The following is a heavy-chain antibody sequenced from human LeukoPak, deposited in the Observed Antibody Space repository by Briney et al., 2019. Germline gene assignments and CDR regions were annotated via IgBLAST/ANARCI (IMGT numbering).Heavy chain of an antibody. CDR2: ISSTNTYI. CDR1: GFPFSSYN. J-gene: IGHJ5*02. Sequence: GGSLRLSCAASGFPFSSYNMNWVRQAPGKGLEWVSSISSTNTYIYYADTLKGRFTISRDNATNSLYLQMNSLRAEDTAVYYCARDKGAAARPFWFDPWGQGTLVTVSS. CDR3: ARDKGAAARPFWFDP. D-gene: IGHD6-6*01. V-gene: IGHV3-21*01.